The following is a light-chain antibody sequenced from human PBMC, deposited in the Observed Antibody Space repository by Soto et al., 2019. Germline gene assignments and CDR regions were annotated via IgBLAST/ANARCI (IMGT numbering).Light chain of an antibody. Sequence: QSALTQPASVSGSPGQSITISCTGTSSDVGGYNYVSWYQQYPGKAPKVMIYDVTNRPSGVSNCFSGSKSGNTASLTISGLQAEDEADYYCSSYTSSSHVVFGGGTKLTVL. V-gene: IGLV2-14*01. CDR1: SSDVGGYNY. CDR2: DVT. CDR3: SSYTSSSHVV. J-gene: IGLJ2*01.